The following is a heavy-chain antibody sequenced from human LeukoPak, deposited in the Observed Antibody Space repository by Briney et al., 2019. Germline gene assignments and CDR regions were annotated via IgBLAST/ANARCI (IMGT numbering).Heavy chain of an antibody. Sequence: SETLSLTCSVSGGSISSTTYYWGWVRQPPGKGLEWIGTIHYTGNTYYNPSLQSRVTISVDTSKNQFSLKLSSVTAADTAVYYCARRDPYDSSGYSFDPWGQGTLVTVSS. CDR3: ARRDPYDSSGYSFDP. V-gene: IGHV4-39*07. CDR2: IHYTGNT. CDR1: GGSISSTTYY. D-gene: IGHD3-22*01. J-gene: IGHJ5*02.